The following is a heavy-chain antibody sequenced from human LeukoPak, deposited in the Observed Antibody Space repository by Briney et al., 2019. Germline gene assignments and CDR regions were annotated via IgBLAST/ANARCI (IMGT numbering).Heavy chain of an antibody. CDR1: GGSFSTYY. CDR3: ARDVEFRYGGYEVGTFDI. D-gene: IGHD5-12*01. V-gene: IGHV4-59*01. CDR2: IYYTGSA. Sequence: SETLSLTCTVSGGSFSTYYWSWIRQSPGKGLEWIGLIYYTGSANYNPSLKSRVTISVDTSKNQFSLKLSSVTAADTAVYYCARDVEFRYGGYEVGTFDIWGQGTLVTVSS. J-gene: IGHJ3*02.